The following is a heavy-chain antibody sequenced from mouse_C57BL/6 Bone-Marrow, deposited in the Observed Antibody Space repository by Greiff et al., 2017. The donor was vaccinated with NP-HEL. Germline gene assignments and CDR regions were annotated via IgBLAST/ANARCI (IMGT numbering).Heavy chain of an antibody. CDR3: AREGPYVYFDY. CDR1: GYTFTSYW. V-gene: IGHV1-69*01. Sequence: QVQLQQPGAELVMPGASVKLSCKASGYTFTSYWMHWVKQRPGQGLEWIGEIDPSDSYTNYNQKFKGKSTLTVDNSSSTAYMQLSSLTSEDSAVYYCAREGPYVYFDYWGQGTTLTVSS. CDR2: IDPSDSYT. J-gene: IGHJ2*01.